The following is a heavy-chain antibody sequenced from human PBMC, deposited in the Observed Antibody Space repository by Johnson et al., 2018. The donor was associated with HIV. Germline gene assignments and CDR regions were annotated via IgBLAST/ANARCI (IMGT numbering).Heavy chain of an antibody. CDR2: ISSDGSNK. D-gene: IGHD5-24*01. CDR1: GFTFSSYA. V-gene: IGHV3-30*04. CDR3: AREMATICPQNFCDAFDI. J-gene: IGHJ3*02. Sequence: QVQLMESGGGVVQPGRSLRLSCAASGFTFSSYAMHWVRQAPGKGLERVAVISSDGSNKYYADSVKGRFTISRDNSKNTLYLQMNSLRAEDTAVYYCAREMATICPQNFCDAFDIWGQGTIVTVSS.